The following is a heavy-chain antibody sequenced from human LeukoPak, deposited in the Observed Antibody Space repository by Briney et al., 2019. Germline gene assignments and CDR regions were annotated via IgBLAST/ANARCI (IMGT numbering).Heavy chain of an antibody. CDR1: GGSISSYY. CDR3: ASGGNYYDSSGYYYVFDY. J-gene: IGHJ4*02. D-gene: IGHD3-22*01. CDR2: IYYSGST. Sequence: SETLSLTCTVSGGSISSYYWSWFRQPPAKGLEWIGYIYYSGSTNYNPSLKSRVTISVDTSKNQFSLKLSSVTAADTAVYYCASGGNYYDSSGYYYVFDYWGQGTLVTVSS. V-gene: IGHV4-59*08.